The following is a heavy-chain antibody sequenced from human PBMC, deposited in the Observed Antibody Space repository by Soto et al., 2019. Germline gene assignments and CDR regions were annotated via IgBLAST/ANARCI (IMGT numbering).Heavy chain of an antibody. V-gene: IGHV1-18*01. CDR3: ARDVRQIAARPPGYFDY. D-gene: IGHD6-6*01. Sequence: QVQLVQSGAEVKKPGASVKVSCKASGYTFTSYGISWVRQAPGQGLEWMGWISAYNGNTNYAQKLQGRVTMTTDTATSTAYMELRSLRSDDTAVYCCARDVRQIAARPPGYFDYWGQGTLVTVSS. CDR1: GYTFTSYG. J-gene: IGHJ4*02. CDR2: ISAYNGNT.